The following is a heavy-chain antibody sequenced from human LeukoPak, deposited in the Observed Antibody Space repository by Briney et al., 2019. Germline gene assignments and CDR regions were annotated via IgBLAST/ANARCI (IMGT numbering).Heavy chain of an antibody. CDR2: IYHSGST. V-gene: IGHV4-30-2*01. J-gene: IGHJ4*02. Sequence: SETLSLTCTVSGGSISSGGYYWSWIRQPPGKGLEWIGYIYHSGSTYYNPSLKSRVTISVDRSKNQFSLKLSSVTAADTAVYYCARYCVLTGDRGSAYWGQGTLVTVSS. CDR1: GGSISSGGYY. D-gene: IGHD7-27*01. CDR3: ARYCVLTGDRGSAY.